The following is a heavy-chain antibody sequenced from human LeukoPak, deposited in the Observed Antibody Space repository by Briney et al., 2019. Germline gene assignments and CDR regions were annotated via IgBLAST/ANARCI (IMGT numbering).Heavy chain of an antibody. V-gene: IGHV1-2*02. CDR2: INPNDGDT. CDR3: ARANFLYCSSSTCLFDY. Sequence: ASVKVSCKASGYTFTDYYMHWVRQAPGQGFEWIGWINPNDGDTNYAQKFQGRVTMTRDTSISTAHMEVSRLRSDDTAVYYCARANFLYCSSSTCLFDYWGQGTLVTVSS. CDR1: GYTFTDYY. D-gene: IGHD2-2*01. J-gene: IGHJ4*02.